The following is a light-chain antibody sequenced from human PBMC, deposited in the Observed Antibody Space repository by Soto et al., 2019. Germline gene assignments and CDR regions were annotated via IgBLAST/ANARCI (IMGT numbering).Light chain of an antibody. CDR2: GAS. Sequence: EIVLTQSPVTLSLSPGERATLSCRASQSVRSDYLAWYQQKPGQAPRLHIYGASTRATGIPDRFTGSGSGTDFTLTISRLEPEDVAVYYCQQYGSSPRTFGQGTKVDIK. CDR1: QSVRSDY. J-gene: IGKJ1*01. CDR3: QQYGSSPRT. V-gene: IGKV3-20*01.